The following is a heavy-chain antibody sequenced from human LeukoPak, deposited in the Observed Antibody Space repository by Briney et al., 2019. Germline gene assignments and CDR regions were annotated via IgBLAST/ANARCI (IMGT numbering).Heavy chain of an antibody. D-gene: IGHD3-10*01. CDR3: ARDLLNYYGSGTPTKNWFDP. Sequence: ASVKVSCKASGYTFTAYFMHWVRQAPGQGLEWMGWINPNSGGTNYAQKFQGRVTMTRDTSISTAYMELSRLRSDDTAVYYCARDLLNYYGSGTPTKNWFDPWGQGTLVTVSS. CDR2: INPNSGGT. CDR1: GYTFTAYF. V-gene: IGHV1-2*02. J-gene: IGHJ5*02.